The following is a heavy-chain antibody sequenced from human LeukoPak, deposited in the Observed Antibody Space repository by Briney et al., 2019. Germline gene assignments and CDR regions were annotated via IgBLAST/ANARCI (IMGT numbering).Heavy chain of an antibody. J-gene: IGHJ4*02. V-gene: IGHV3-30*02. D-gene: IGHD3-10*01. CDR1: GFTFSSYG. CDR3: AKDLIITMVRGVIKSEEYYFDY. CDR2: IRYDGSNK. Sequence: GGSLRLSCAASGFTFSSYGMHWVRQAPGKGLEWVAFIRYDGSNKYYADSVKGRFTISRDNSKNTLYLQMNSLRAEDTAVYYCAKDLIITMVRGVIKSEEYYFDYWGQGTLVTVSS.